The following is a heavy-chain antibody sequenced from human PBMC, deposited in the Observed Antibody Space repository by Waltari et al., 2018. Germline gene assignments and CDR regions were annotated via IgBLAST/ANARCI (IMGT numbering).Heavy chain of an antibody. CDR2: ISYDGSNK. Sequence: QVQLVESGGGVVQPGRSLRLSCAASGFTFSSYAMHWVRQAPGKGLEWVAVISYDGSNKYYADSVKGRFTISRYNSKNTLYLQMNSLRAEDTAVYYCAAWGPSWGQGTLVTVSS. D-gene: IGHD2-21*01. CDR3: AAWGPS. V-gene: IGHV3-30-3*01. J-gene: IGHJ4*02. CDR1: GFTFSSYA.